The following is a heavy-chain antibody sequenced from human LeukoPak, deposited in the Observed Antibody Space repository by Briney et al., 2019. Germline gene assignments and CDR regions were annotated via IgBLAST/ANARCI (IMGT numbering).Heavy chain of an antibody. CDR2: IKQDGSEK. CDR3: ARGHTTVTN. Sequence: PGGSLILSCAASGFTFSIYWMSRVRQAPGKGLEWVANIKQDGSEKYYVDSVKGRFTISRDNAKNSLYLQMNSLRAEDTAVYFCARGHTTVTNWGQGTLVTLSS. CDR1: GFTFSIYW. J-gene: IGHJ4*02. V-gene: IGHV3-7*03. D-gene: IGHD4-17*01.